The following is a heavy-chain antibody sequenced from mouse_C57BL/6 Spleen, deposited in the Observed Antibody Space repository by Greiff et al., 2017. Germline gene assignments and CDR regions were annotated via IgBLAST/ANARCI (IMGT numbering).Heavy chain of an antibody. CDR1: GFTFSSYA. Sequence: EVMLVESGGGLVKPGGSLKLSCAASGFTFSSYAMSWVRQTPEKRLEWVATISDGGSYTYYPDNVKGRFTISRDNAKNNLYLQMSHLKSEDTAMYYCAREGYTHRYFDVWGTGTTVTVSS. V-gene: IGHV5-4*01. J-gene: IGHJ1*03. CDR2: ISDGGSYT. CDR3: AREGYTHRYFDV. D-gene: IGHD3-1*01.